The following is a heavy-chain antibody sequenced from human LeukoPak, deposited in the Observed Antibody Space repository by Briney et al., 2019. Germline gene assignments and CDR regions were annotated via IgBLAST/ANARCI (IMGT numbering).Heavy chain of an antibody. V-gene: IGHV5-51*01. Sequence: GESLKISCKGSGYSFTSYWIAWVRQMPGKGLEWMGVIYPGDSDTRYSPSFRGQVTISADKSISTAYLQWSSLKASDTATYYCARQSRDGSKTRGYYFDSWGQGTLVTVSS. CDR2: IYPGDSDT. D-gene: IGHD3-10*01. CDR1: GYSFTSYW. J-gene: IGHJ4*02. CDR3: ARQSRDGSKTRGYYFDS.